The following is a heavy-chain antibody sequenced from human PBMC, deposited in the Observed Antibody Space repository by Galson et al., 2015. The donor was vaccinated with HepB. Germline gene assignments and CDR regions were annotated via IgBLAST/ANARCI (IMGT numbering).Heavy chain of an antibody. V-gene: IGHV1-69*13. D-gene: IGHD6-6*01. CDR2: IIPIFGTA. J-gene: IGHJ5*02. CDR1: GGTFSSYA. CDR3: ARDGRSIAARPVVAVDTDES. Sequence: SVKVSCKASGGTFSSYAISWVRQAPGQGLEWMGGIIPIFGTANYAQKFQGRVTITADESTSTAYMELSSLRSEDTAVYYCARDGRSIAARPVVAVDTDESWGQGTLVTVSS.